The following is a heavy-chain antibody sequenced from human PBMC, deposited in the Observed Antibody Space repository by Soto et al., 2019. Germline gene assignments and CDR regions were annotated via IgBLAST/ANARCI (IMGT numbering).Heavy chain of an antibody. CDR3: AKDLWGFFSLSGDAFDI. CDR2: ISGSGGST. V-gene: IGHV3-23*01. Sequence: GGSLRLSCAASGFTFSSYAMSWVRQAPGKGLEWVSAISGSGGSTYYADSVKGRFTISRDNSKNTLYLQMNSLRAEDTAVYYCAKDLWGFFSLSGDAFDIWGQGTMVTVSS. J-gene: IGHJ3*02. D-gene: IGHD2-21*01. CDR1: GFTFSSYA.